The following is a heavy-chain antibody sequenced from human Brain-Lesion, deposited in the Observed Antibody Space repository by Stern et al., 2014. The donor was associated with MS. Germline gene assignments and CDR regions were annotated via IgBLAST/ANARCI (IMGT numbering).Heavy chain of an antibody. Sequence: EMQLVESGGGLVQPGGSLRLSCAVSGFTFNDHWMSWVRQAPGKGLEWVATIKQDGSETFYVDSVKGRFTISRDNAKNSLYLQLNSLRVEDTAIYYGARDSDHANWRKFYFDYWGQGTLVTVSS. V-gene: IGHV3-7*01. J-gene: IGHJ4*02. CDR1: GFTFNDHW. CDR3: ARDSDHANWRKFYFDY. CDR2: IKQDGSET. D-gene: IGHD1-1*01.